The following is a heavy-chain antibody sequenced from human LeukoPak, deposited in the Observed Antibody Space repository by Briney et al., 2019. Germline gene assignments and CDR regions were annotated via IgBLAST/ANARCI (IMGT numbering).Heavy chain of an antibody. D-gene: IGHD3-10*01. CDR2: ISYSGST. CDR3: ARGYGSGSYYNVYWFDP. Sequence: SETLSLTCTVSGGSISSDGYYWSWIRQHPGKGLEWIGYISYSGSTYYNPSLKSRITISVDTSEKQFSLKLSSVTAADTAVYYCARGYGSGSYYNVYWFDPWGQGTLVTVSS. CDR1: GGSISSDGYY. J-gene: IGHJ5*02. V-gene: IGHV4-31*03.